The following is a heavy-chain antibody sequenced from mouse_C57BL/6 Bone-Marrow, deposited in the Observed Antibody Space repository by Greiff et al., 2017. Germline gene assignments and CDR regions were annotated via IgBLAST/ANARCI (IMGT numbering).Heavy chain of an antibody. CDR3: ARGRQSYVHY. J-gene: IGHJ4*01. V-gene: IGHV1-69*01. Sequence: QVHVQQPGAELVMPGASVKLSCKASGYTFTSYWMHWVKQRPGQGLEWIGEIDPSDSYTNYNQKFKGKSTLTVDKSSSTAYMQLSSLTSEDSAVYDGARGRQSYVHYWGQGTTVTVSS. CDR1: GYTFTSYW. D-gene: IGHD1-1*01. CDR2: IDPSDSYT.